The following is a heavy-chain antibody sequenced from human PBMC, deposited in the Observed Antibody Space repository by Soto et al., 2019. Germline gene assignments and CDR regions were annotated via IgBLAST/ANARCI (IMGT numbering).Heavy chain of an antibody. CDR2: IRQDGGEK. J-gene: IGHJ4*02. D-gene: IGHD7-27*01. V-gene: IGHV3-7*03. CDR3: ARDKVTGASLFDY. CDR1: GFTFSNYW. Sequence: GGSLRLSCAASGFTFSNYWMSWVRQAPGKGPEWVANIRQDGGEKYCVDSVKGRFTISRDNVKNSLYLQMDNLRAEDTAVYYCARDKVTGASLFDYWGPGSLVTVS.